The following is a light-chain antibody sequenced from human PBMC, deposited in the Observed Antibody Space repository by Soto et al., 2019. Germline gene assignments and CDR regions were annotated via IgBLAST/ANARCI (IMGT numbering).Light chain of an antibody. J-gene: IGLJ1*01. Sequence: QSVLTQPPSASGTPGQRVTISCSGSSSNIGSNYVYWYQQLPGTAPKLLIPRNNQRPSGVPDRVSGSKSGTSASLAISGLRSEDEADYYCAAWDDSLRGYVFGTGTKVTVL. CDR3: AAWDDSLRGYV. V-gene: IGLV1-47*01. CDR2: RNN. CDR1: SSNIGSNY.